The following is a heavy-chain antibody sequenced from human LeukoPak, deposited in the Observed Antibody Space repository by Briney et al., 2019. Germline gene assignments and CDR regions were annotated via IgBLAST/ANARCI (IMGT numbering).Heavy chain of an antibody. CDR1: GGTFSSYA. J-gene: IGHJ4*02. Sequence: SVKVSCKASGGTFSSYAISWVRQAPGQGLEWMGRIIPILGIANYAQKFQGRVTITADKSTSTAYTELSSLRSEDTAVYYCATLGHYGGFYFDYWGQGNLVTVSS. D-gene: IGHD4-23*01. V-gene: IGHV1-69*04. CDR3: ATLGHYGGFYFDY. CDR2: IIPILGIA.